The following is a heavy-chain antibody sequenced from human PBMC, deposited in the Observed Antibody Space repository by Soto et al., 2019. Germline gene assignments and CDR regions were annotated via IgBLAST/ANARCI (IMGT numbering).Heavy chain of an antibody. CDR3: AGLRELWPGAYYYYYGMDV. CDR2: INHSGTT. J-gene: IGHJ6*02. Sequence: SETLSLTCAVNGGSFSGYYWSWIRQPPGKGLEWIGEINHSGTTNYNPSLKSRVTISVDTSKNQFHLKLTSVTAADAAVYYCAGLRELWPGAYYYYYGMDVWGQGTTVTVSS. CDR1: GGSFSGYY. D-gene: IGHD1-26*01. V-gene: IGHV4-34*01.